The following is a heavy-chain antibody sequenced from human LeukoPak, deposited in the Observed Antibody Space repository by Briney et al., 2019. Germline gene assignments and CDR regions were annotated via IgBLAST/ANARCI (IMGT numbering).Heavy chain of an antibody. V-gene: IGHV3-30*02. CDR2: IRYDGSNK. Sequence: GGSLRLSCAASGFTFSSYGMHWVRQAPGKGLEWVAFIRYDGSNKYYADSVKGRFTISRDNSKNTLYLQMNSLRAEDTAVYYCAKDRLAVAGPYYFDYWGQGTLVTVSS. CDR3: AKDRLAVAGPYYFDY. D-gene: IGHD6-19*01. J-gene: IGHJ4*02. CDR1: GFTFSSYG.